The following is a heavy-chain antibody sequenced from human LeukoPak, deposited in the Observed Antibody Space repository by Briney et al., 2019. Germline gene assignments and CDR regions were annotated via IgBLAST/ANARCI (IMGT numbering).Heavy chain of an antibody. CDR3: AIVVDPYYYYMDV. D-gene: IGHD3-22*01. CDR1: GGSISSGDYY. V-gene: IGHV4-30-4*08. CDR2: IYYSGST. J-gene: IGHJ6*03. Sequence: PSQTLSLTCTVSGGSISSGDYYWSWIRQPPGKGLEWIGYIYYSGSTYYNPSLKSRVTISVDTSKNQFSLKLSSVTAADTAVYYCAIVVDPYYYYMDVWGKGTTVTVSS.